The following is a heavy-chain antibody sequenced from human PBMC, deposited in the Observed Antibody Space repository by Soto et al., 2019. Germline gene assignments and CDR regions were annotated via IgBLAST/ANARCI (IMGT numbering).Heavy chain of an antibody. D-gene: IGHD1-1*01. V-gene: IGHV3-23*01. J-gene: IGHJ4*02. CDR2: ISGSGGST. CDR3: AKDLERLVFDY. CDR1: GFTFSSYA. Sequence: PGGSLRLSCAASGFTFSSYAMSCVRHAPGKGLEWVLAISGSGGSTYYADSVKGRFTISRDNSKNTLYLQMNSLRADDTAVYYCAKDLERLVFDYRGQGTLVNVS.